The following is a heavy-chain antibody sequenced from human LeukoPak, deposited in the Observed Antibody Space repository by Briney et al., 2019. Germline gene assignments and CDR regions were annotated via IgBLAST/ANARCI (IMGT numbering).Heavy chain of an antibody. Sequence: PGGSLRLSCAASGFTFSSYAMSWVRQAPGKGLEWVSAISGSGGSTYYADSVKGRFTISRDNSKNTLYLQMNSLRAEDTAVYYCAKDLPFYYYDSSGYYQSGFDIWGQGTMVTVSS. J-gene: IGHJ3*02. CDR1: GFTFSSYA. V-gene: IGHV3-23*01. CDR2: ISGSGGST. D-gene: IGHD3-22*01. CDR3: AKDLPFYYYDSSGYYQSGFDI.